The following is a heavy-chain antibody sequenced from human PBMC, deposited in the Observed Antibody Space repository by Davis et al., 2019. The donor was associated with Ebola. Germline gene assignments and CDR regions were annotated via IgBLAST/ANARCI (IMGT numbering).Heavy chain of an antibody. CDR3: TRECSSGWCFDY. CDR2: SRNKENRYST. Sequence: GGSLRLSCAASGFAFSVYYMDWVRLTPGKGLEWVGLSRNKENRYSTEYAASVKGRFTISRDDSKSIAYLQMNSLKTEDTAVYYCTRECSSGWCFDYWGRGTLVTVSS. J-gene: IGHJ4*02. D-gene: IGHD6-19*01. CDR1: GFAFSVYY. V-gene: IGHV3-72*01.